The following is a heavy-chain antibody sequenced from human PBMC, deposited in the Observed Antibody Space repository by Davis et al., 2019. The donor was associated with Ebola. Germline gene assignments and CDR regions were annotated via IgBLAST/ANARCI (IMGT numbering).Heavy chain of an antibody. V-gene: IGHV1-18*04. Sequence: AASVKVSCKASGYTFSNYGMSWVRQAPGQGLEWMGWISAYNGNTNYGQKVQGRVTMTTDTSTGTAYMELRSLRSDDTAVYFCARTSIVGTTTTASDIWGQGTKVTVSS. CDR1: GYTFSNYG. J-gene: IGHJ3*02. D-gene: IGHD1-26*01. CDR3: ARTSIVGTTTTASDI. CDR2: ISAYNGNT.